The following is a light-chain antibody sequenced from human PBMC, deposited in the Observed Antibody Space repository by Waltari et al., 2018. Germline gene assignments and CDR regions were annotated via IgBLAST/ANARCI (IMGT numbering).Light chain of an antibody. CDR2: RSD. V-gene: IGLV1-44*01. Sequence: QSVLTQPPSASGTPGQGVTISCSGGASNIGNNAVNWYQQGPGKAPKLLIYRSDRRPAGVPDRFSGSKSGTSASLAISGLQSEDEADYYCAAWDDSLNGRWVFGGGTKVTVL. CDR3: AAWDDSLNGRWV. CDR1: ASNIGNNA. J-gene: IGLJ3*02.